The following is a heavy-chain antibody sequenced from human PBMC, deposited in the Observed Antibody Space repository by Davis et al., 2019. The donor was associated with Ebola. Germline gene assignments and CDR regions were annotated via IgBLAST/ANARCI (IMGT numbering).Heavy chain of an antibody. D-gene: IGHD2-15*01. V-gene: IGHV3-74*01. Sequence: GESLKISCAASGFTFSSYWMHWVRQAPGKGLVWVSRINSDGSSTSYADSVKGRFTISRDNAKNTLYLQMNSLRAEDTAVYYCAREGVDMDVWGKGTTVTVSS. J-gene: IGHJ6*03. CDR2: INSDGSST. CDR3: AREGVDMDV. CDR1: GFTFSSYW.